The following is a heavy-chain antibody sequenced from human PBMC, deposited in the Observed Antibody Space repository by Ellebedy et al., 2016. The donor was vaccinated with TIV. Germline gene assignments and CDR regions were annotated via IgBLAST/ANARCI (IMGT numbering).Heavy chain of an antibody. D-gene: IGHD3-16*01. Sequence: GESLKISCAASGFTFSIYAMSWVRQAPGKGLEWVSLISGSGDRAYYADSVKGRFTITRDNSKNTLYLQMDRLRAEDTAMYFCARDTHSYVRFDYWGQGSQVTVST. J-gene: IGHJ4*02. CDR2: ISGSGDRA. V-gene: IGHV3-23*01. CDR1: GFTFSIYA. CDR3: ARDTHSYVRFDY.